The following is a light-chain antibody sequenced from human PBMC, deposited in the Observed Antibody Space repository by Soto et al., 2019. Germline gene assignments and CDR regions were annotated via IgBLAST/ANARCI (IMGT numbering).Light chain of an antibody. CDR1: QTISDY. CDR2: GSS. V-gene: IGKV1-39*01. J-gene: IGKJ4*01. Sequence: DIQMTQSPPSLSASVGDRVTITCRASQTISDYLHWYQQKPGKAPTLLIYGSSSLQTGVPPRFSGSGSVTEFTLTISSLQPEDFGTYYCQQTYDSLVSFGGGTKV. CDR3: QQTYDSLVS.